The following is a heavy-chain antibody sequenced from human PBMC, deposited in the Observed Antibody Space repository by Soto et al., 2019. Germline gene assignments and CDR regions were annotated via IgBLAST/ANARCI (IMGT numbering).Heavy chain of an antibody. CDR2: ISYDGSNK. J-gene: IGHJ4*02. CDR1: GFTFSSYG. D-gene: IGHD3-10*01. Sequence: QVQLVESGGGVVQPGRSLRLSCAASGFTFSSYGMHWVRQAPGKGLEWVAVISYDGSNKYYADSVKGRFTISRDNSKNTLYLQMNSLRAEDTAVYYCAKVHMSSRGVIDYWGQGTLVTVSS. CDR3: AKVHMSSRGVIDY. V-gene: IGHV3-30*18.